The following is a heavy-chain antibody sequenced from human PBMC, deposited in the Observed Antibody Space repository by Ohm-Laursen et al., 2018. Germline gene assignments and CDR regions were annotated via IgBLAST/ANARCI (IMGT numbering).Heavy chain of an antibody. CDR2: INSDGSST. Sequence: SLRLSCSASGVTFSSYWMHWVRQAPGKGLVWVSRINSDGSSTSHADSVKGRFTISRDNAKNTLYLQMNSLRAEDTAVYYCARVRAVTGGYDYWGQGTLVTVSS. J-gene: IGHJ4*02. CDR3: ARVRAVTGGYDY. CDR1: GVTFSSYW. D-gene: IGHD6-19*01. V-gene: IGHV3-74*01.